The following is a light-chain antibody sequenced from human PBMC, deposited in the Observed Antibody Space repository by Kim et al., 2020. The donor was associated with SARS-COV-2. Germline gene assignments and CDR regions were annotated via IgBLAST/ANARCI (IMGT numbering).Light chain of an antibody. Sequence: SYELTQPSSVSVSPGQTARITCSGDVLAKKYARWFRQKPGQAPVLVIYKDSERPSGIPERFSGSTSGTTVTLTISGAQLEDEADYYCYSAADNPVVFGGGTQLTVL. CDR1: VLAKKY. J-gene: IGLJ2*01. CDR2: KDS. V-gene: IGLV3-27*01. CDR3: YSAADNPVV.